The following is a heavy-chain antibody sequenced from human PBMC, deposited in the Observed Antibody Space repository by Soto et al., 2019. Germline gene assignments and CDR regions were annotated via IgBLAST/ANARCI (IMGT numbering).Heavy chain of an antibody. Sequence: VQLLESGGGLVQPGGSLRLSCAASGFTFSSYAMSWVRQAPGKGLEWVSAISGSGGSTYYADSVKGRFTISRDNSKNTLYLQMNSLRAEDTAVYYCAKGGTMVRGVLNWFDPWGQGTLVTVSS. J-gene: IGHJ5*02. CDR1: GFTFSSYA. CDR2: ISGSGGST. CDR3: AKGGTMVRGVLNWFDP. D-gene: IGHD3-10*01. V-gene: IGHV3-23*01.